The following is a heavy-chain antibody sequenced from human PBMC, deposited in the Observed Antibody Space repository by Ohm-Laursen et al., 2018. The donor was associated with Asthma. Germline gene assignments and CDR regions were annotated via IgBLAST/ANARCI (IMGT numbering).Heavy chain of an antibody. CDR2: ISYDERSA. V-gene: IGHV3-30*19. CDR1: GFTFSSYT. D-gene: IGHD3-10*01. CDR3: TRDAMPGSGANWARNLFDP. Sequence: SLRLSCAASGFTFSSYTMNWVRQPPGKGLEWVAVISYDERSAFYSDSVKGRFTLSRDNSKNMLYLQMNNLQAEDTAVYYCTRDAMPGSGANWARNLFDPWGQGTLVTVST. J-gene: IGHJ5*02.